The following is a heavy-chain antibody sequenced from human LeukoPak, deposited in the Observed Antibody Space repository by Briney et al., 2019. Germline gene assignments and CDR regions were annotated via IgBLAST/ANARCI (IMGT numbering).Heavy chain of an antibody. J-gene: IGHJ5*02. D-gene: IGHD4-17*01. CDR1: GYTFTGYY. CDR3: ARVATVTNNWFAP. CDR2: INPNSGGK. V-gene: IGHV1-2*02. Sequence: ASVKVSCKASGYTFTGYYMHWVRQAPGQGLEWMGWINPNSGGKNYAQKFQGRVTMTRDTSISTAYMELSRLRSDDTAVYYCARVATVTNNWFAPWGQGTLVTVSS.